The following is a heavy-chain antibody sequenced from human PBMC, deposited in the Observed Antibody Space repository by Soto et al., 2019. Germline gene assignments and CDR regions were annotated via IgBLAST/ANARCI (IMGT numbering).Heavy chain of an antibody. J-gene: IGHJ5*02. CDR3: ASTYSTSWYWFDP. V-gene: IGHV2-26*04. CDR2: IFSNDEK. Sequence: QVTVKESGPVLVKPTETLTLTCTVSGFSLSNAGVGVSWIRQPPGKALEWLAHIFSNDEKSYSTSLKSRLTISKDTSKSQVVLIMTNMGPVDTATYYCASTYSTSWYWFDPWGQGTLVTVSS. CDR1: GFSLSNAGVG. D-gene: IGHD6-13*01.